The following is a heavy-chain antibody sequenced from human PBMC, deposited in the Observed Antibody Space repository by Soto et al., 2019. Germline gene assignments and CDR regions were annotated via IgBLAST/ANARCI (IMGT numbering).Heavy chain of an antibody. D-gene: IGHD1-26*01. J-gene: IGHJ6*02. Sequence: SETLSLTCTVSGGSISSSSYYWGWIRQPPGKGLEWIGSIYYSGSTYYNPSLKSRVTISVDTSKNQFSLKLSSVTAADTAVYYCARVKWELRGGGYYYYGMDVRGQRTTVTVSS. CDR1: GGSISSSSYY. CDR2: IYYSGST. CDR3: ARVKWELRGGGYYYYGMDV. V-gene: IGHV4-39*01.